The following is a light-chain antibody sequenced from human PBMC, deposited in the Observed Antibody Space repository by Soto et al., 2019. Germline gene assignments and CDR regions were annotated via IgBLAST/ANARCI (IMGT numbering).Light chain of an antibody. CDR2: KVS. Sequence: DVVKTHSPLSLPVTLGQPASISCRSKQSLVHTDGIAYFSWFQQRPGRSPRRLIYKVSNRDSGVPARFSGSGSGTDFALKISRVEAEDVGVYYCMQGTHWPITFGQGTRLEIK. J-gene: IGKJ5*01. CDR1: QSLVHTDGIAY. V-gene: IGKV2-30*02. CDR3: MQGTHWPIT.